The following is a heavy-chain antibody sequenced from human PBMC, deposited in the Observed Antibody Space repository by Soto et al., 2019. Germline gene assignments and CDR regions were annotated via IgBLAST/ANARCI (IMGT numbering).Heavy chain of an antibody. CDR1: GFTFSDYY. D-gene: IGHD3-10*01. J-gene: IGHJ5*02. V-gene: IGHV3-11*01. CDR2: ISPSGGTI. Sequence: PGGSLRLSCAASGFTFSDYYMSWIRQAPGKGLEWVSYISPSGGTIYSADSVKGRFTLSRDNAKNSLYLQMNSLRAEDTAVYHCVRVGYAYGNDPWGQGTLVAVSS. CDR3: VRVGYAYGNDP.